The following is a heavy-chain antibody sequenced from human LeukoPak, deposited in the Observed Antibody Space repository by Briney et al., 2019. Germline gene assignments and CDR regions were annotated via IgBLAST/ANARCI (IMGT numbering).Heavy chain of an antibody. D-gene: IGHD4-17*01. J-gene: IGHJ4*02. Sequence: PGGSLRLSCAASGFTFSSYAMHWVRQAPGKGLEWGAVISYDGSNKYYADSAKGRFTISRDNSKNTLYLQMNSLRAEDTAVYYCARDPVMTTVTTNYFDYWGQGTLVTVSS. V-gene: IGHV3-30*04. CDR1: GFTFSSYA. CDR3: ARDPVMTTVTTNYFDY. CDR2: ISYDGSNK.